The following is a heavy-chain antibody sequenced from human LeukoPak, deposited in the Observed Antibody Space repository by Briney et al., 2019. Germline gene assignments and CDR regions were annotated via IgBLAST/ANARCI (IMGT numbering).Heavy chain of an antibody. CDR3: WRVGYYYENQFEY. J-gene: IGHJ4*02. CDR1: GGTFSSYA. Sequence: SVKVSCKASGGTFSSYAISCVRQAPGQGLEWMGGIIPIFGTANYAQKFQGRVTITADESTGTAYMELSSLRSEDPAVYYCWRVGYYYENQFEYWGQGTLVTVSS. D-gene: IGHD3-22*01. V-gene: IGHV1-69*13. CDR2: IIPIFGTA.